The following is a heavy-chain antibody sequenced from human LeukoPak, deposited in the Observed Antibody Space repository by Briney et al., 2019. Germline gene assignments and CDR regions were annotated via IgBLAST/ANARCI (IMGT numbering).Heavy chain of an antibody. V-gene: IGHV4-38-2*01. CDR1: GYSISSGYS. J-gene: IGHJ4*02. CDR3: ARHSGPPRYYYDSSGYYYFDY. Sequence: WETLSLTCAVSGYSISSGYSWGWIRQPPGKGLEWIGSIYQSGSTYYNPSLKSRVTISVDTSKSQFSLKVSSVTAEDTAVYHCARHSGPPRYYYDSSGYYYFDYWGQGTLVTVSS. CDR2: IYQSGST. D-gene: IGHD3-22*01.